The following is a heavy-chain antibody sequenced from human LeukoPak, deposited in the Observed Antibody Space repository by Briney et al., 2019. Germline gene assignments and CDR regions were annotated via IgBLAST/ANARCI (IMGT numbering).Heavy chain of an antibody. D-gene: IGHD4-17*01. CDR2: ISYSGRT. CDR3: ARRRSGDYGHWFDR. Sequence: SETLSLTCTVSGGSISSYYWTWIRQPAGKGLEWIGYISYSGRTNQNPSLKSRVTISVDASKNQFSLTLSSVTAADTAVYYCARRRSGDYGHWFDRWGQGTLVTVSS. CDR1: GGSISSYY. V-gene: IGHV4-59*08. J-gene: IGHJ5*02.